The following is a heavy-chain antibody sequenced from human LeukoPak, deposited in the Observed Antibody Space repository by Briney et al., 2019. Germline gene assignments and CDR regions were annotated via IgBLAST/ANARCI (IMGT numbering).Heavy chain of an antibody. V-gene: IGHV3-20*04. CDR1: GFTFDDYG. CDR3: ARGRRGSYLSWFDP. Sequence: GGSLRLSCAASGFTFDDYGMSWVRQAPGKGLEWVSGINWNGGSTGYADSVKGRFTISRDNAKNSLYLQMNRLRAEDTALYYCARGRRGSYLSWFDPWGQGTLVTVSS. CDR2: INWNGGST. J-gene: IGHJ5*02. D-gene: IGHD1-26*01.